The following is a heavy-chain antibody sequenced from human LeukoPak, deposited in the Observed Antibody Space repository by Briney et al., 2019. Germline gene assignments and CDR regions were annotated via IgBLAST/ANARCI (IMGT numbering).Heavy chain of an antibody. CDR2: IKQDGSEK. J-gene: IGHJ4*02. CDR3: ARAMSTFGGVRNYFDS. V-gene: IGHV3-7*04. Sequence: GGSLRLSCAASGLTFSEHWMTWVRQAPGKGLEWVATIKQDGSEKYYLDSVKGRFTISRDDVKSSLYLQLNSLRAEDTAVYYCARAMSTFGGVRNYFDSWGQGTLVTVSS. CDR1: GLTFSEHW. D-gene: IGHD3-16*01.